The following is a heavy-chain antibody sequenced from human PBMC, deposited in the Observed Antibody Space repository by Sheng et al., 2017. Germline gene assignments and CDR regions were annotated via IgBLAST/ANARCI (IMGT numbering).Heavy chain of an antibody. D-gene: IGHD1-1*01. J-gene: IGHJ4*02. CDR3: AREQNTENYRTSDF. CDR2: ISGSGGSA. CDR1: GFTFGSYA. Sequence: ESGGGLVQPGGSLRLSCAASGFTFGSYAMSWVRQAPGKGLEWVSGISGSGGSANYVDSVKGRFIISRDNSKNTLYLQINSLRPEDTALYYCAREQNTENYRTSDFWGQGTLVAVSS. V-gene: IGHV3-23*01.